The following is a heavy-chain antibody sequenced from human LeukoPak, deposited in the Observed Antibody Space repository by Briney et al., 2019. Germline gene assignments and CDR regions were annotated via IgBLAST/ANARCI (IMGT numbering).Heavy chain of an antibody. J-gene: IGHJ4*02. V-gene: IGHV3-21*01. Sequence: GGSLRLSCAASGFTFSTYSMNWVRQAPGKGLEWVSSISSSSIYIYYADSVKGRFTISRDNAKNSLYLQMNSLRAEDTAVYYCARDKEYYYDSSGYYYERIFDYWGQGTLVTVSS. CDR2: ISSSSIYI. D-gene: IGHD3-22*01. CDR1: GFTFSTYS. CDR3: ARDKEYYYDSSGYYYERIFDY.